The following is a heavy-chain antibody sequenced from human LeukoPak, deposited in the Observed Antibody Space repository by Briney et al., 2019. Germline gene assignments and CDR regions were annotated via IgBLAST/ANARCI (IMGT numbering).Heavy chain of an antibody. Sequence: GRSLRLSCAASGFTFSSYAMHWVRQAPGKGLEGVAVISYDGSNKYYADSVKGRFTISRDNSKNTLYLQMDSLRAEDTAVYYCARDQSGYYYDSSGYYSGPDYWGQGTLVTVSS. CDR2: ISYDGSNK. V-gene: IGHV3-30-3*01. CDR3: ARDQSGYYYDSSGYYSGPDY. CDR1: GFTFSSYA. D-gene: IGHD3-22*01. J-gene: IGHJ4*02.